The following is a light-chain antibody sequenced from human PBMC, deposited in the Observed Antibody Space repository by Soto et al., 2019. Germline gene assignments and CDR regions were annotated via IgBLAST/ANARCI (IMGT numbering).Light chain of an antibody. Sequence: DIVLTQSPATLSLSPGDRVTLSCRASQTVGRYLSWYQHSPGQGPRLLVYDASSRATSVPARFSGSGSETDFTLTISSLEPEDFAVYYCQQRLHWPITFGQGTRLEIK. CDR2: DAS. CDR1: QTVGRY. V-gene: IGKV3-11*01. J-gene: IGKJ5*01. CDR3: QQRLHWPIT.